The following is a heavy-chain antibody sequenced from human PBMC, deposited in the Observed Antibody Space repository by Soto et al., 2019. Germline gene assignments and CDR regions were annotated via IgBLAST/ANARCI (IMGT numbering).Heavy chain of an antibody. J-gene: IGHJ6*02. CDR2: IYYSGST. Sequence: QVQLQESGPGLVKPSETLSLNCTVSGGSISSYYWSWIRQPPGKGLEWIGYIYYSGSTNYNPSLKSRVTISVDTSKNQFSLKLSSVTAADTAVYYCARMGPYGMDVWGQGTTVTVSS. V-gene: IGHV4-59*01. CDR3: ARMGPYGMDV. CDR1: GGSISSYY.